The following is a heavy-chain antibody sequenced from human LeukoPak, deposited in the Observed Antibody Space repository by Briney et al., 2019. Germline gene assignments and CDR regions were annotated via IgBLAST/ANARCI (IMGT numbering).Heavy chain of an antibody. J-gene: IGHJ4*02. CDR1: GFTFSRYS. CDR2: ITSSSSYI. D-gene: IGHD3-22*01. Sequence: SGGSLRLSCAASGFTFSRYSMDWVRQDPGKGLEWVSSITSSSSYIFYADSVKGRFTISRDNSKNSLYLQMNSLRAEDTAVYYCAKRPVPFYDSSGYQDYWGQGTLVTVSS. V-gene: IGHV3-21*01. CDR3: AKRPVPFYDSSGYQDY.